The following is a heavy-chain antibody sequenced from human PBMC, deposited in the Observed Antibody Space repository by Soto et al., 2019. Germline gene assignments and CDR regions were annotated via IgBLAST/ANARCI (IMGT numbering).Heavy chain of an antibody. CDR3: ARDLYHYDSSGYPSHYFDY. D-gene: IGHD3-22*01. V-gene: IGHV3-33*01. CDR1: GFSFSRYG. J-gene: IGHJ4*02. CDR2: IWYDGSNE. Sequence: GGSLSLSCAASGFSFSRYGMHWVRQAPGKGLEWVAVIWYDGSNEYYADSVKGRFTISRDKSKNTVYLQMNSLRAEDTAVYYCARDLYHYDSSGYPSHYFDYWGQGTLVTVSS.